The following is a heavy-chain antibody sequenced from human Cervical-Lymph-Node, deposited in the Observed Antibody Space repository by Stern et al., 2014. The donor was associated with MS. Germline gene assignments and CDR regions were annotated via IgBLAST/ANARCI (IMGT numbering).Heavy chain of an antibody. J-gene: IGHJ3*02. CDR2: IGPTGST. Sequence: EVQLVESGGGLVQPGGSLRLSCAASGFTFSSYDMHWVRQVLGKGLEWVSGIGPTGSTYYSGSVKGRFTISRENAKSSLYLQLNSLRAGDTAVYHCARDRGSGYDDAFDIWGQGTVVTVS. V-gene: IGHV3-13*01. CDR3: ARDRGSGYDDAFDI. CDR1: GFTFSSYD. D-gene: IGHD5-12*01.